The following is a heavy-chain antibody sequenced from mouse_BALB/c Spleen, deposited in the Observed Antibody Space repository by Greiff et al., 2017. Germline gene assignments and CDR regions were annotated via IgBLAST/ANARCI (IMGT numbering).Heavy chain of an antibody. CDR2: ILPGSGST. D-gene: IGHD1-1*01. Sequence: QVQLKESGAELMKPGASVKISCKATGYTFSSYWIEWVKQRPGHGLEWIGEILPGSGSTNYNEKFKGKATFTADTSSNTAYMQLSSLTSEDSAVYYCARRRYGGDWYFDVWGAGTTVTVSS. CDR3: ARRRYGGDWYFDV. V-gene: IGHV1-9*01. J-gene: IGHJ1*01. CDR1: GYTFSSYW.